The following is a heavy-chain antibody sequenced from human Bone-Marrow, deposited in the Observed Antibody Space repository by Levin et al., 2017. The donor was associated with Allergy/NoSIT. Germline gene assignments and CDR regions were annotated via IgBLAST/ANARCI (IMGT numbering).Heavy chain of an antibody. V-gene: IGHV1-3*01. CDR3: ARGGSRGIDY. Sequence: GESLKISCKASGYTFTSYAMHWVRQAPGQRLEWMGWINAGNGNTKYSQKFQGRVTITRVTSASTAYMELSSLRSEDTAVYYCARGGSRGIDYWGQGTLVTVSS. D-gene: IGHD2-2*01. J-gene: IGHJ4*02. CDR1: GYTFTSYA. CDR2: INAGNGNT.